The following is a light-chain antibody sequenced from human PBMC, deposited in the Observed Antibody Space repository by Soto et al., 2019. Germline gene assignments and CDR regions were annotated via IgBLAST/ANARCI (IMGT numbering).Light chain of an antibody. CDR3: QQYNDRPPIT. V-gene: IGKV3-11*01. J-gene: IGKJ5*01. CDR2: DAS. CDR1: QSVGSY. Sequence: EIVLIQSPATLSLSPGERATLSCRASQSVGSYLAWYQHKPGQAPRLLISDASNRATGIPARFSGSGSETDFTLTTSSLEPEDSAVYYCQQYNDRPPITFGQGTRLEIK.